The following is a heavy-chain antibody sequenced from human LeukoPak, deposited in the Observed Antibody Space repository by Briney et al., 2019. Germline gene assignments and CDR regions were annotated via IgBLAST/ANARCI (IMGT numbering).Heavy chain of an antibody. CDR3: ARSGGRGSGWAY. J-gene: IGHJ4*02. CDR2: IKQDGSET. D-gene: IGHD6-25*01. Sequence: GGSLRLSCAASGFTFSSYWMSWVRQAPGRGLEWVANIKQDGSETYYVDSVKGRFNISRDNAKNSLFLQMNSLRGEDTAVYYCARSGGRGSGWAYWGQGILVTVSS. CDR1: GFTFSSYW. V-gene: IGHV3-7*01.